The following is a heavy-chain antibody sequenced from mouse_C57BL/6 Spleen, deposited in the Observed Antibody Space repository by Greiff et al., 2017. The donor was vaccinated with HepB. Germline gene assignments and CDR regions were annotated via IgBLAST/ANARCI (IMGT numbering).Heavy chain of an antibody. CDR3: ASPYDFAYYAMDY. V-gene: IGHV1-82*01. CDR2: IYPGDGDT. J-gene: IGHJ4*01. D-gene: IGHD2-4*01. Sequence: QVQLKQSGPELVKPGASVKISCKASGYAFSSSWMNWVKQRPGKGLEWIGRIYPGDGDTNYNGKFKGKATLTADKSSSTAYMQLSSLTSEDSAVYFCASPYDFAYYAMDYWGQGTSVTVSS. CDR1: GYAFSSSW.